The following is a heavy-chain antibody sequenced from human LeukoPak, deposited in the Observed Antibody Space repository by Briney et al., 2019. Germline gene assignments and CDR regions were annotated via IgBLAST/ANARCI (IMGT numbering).Heavy chain of an antibody. V-gene: IGHV1-18*01. CDR3: ARDTYYDSSGYYDPYFDY. Sequence: GASVNVSCKASGYTFTSYGISWVRQAPGQGVEWMGGISAYNGNTNYAQKLQGRVTMTTDTSTSTAYMELRSLRSDDTAVYYCARDTYYDSSGYYDPYFDYWGQGTLVTVSS. CDR2: ISAYNGNT. D-gene: IGHD3-22*01. J-gene: IGHJ4*02. CDR1: GYTFTSYG.